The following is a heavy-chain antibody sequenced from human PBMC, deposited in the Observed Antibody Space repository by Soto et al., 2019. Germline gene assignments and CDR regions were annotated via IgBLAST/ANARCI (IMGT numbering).Heavy chain of an antibody. V-gene: IGHV1-69*13. CDR3: ARDPGDQLDY. J-gene: IGHJ4*02. CDR2: IIPIFGTA. CDR1: GGTFSSYA. Sequence: ASVKVSCKASGGTFSSYAITWVRQAPGQGLEWVGGIIPIFGTANYAQKFQGRLTITADEPTSTTYMELSSLRSEDTALYYCARDPGDQLDYWGQGTLVTVSS. D-gene: IGHD2-21*02.